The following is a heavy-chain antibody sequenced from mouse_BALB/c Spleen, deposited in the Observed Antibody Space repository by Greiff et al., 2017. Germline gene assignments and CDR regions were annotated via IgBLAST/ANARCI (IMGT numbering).Heavy chain of an antibody. J-gene: IGHJ3*01. V-gene: IGHV5-12-2*01. D-gene: IGHD1-1*01. CDR2: ISNGGGST. Sequence: EVKVVESGGGLVQPGGSLKLSCAASGFTFSSYTMSWVRQTPEKRLEWVAYISNGGGSTYYPDTVKGRFTISRDNAKNTLYLQMSSLKSEDTAMYYCARDYYGSSYAYWGQGTLVTVSA. CDR1: GFTFSSYT. CDR3: ARDYYGSSYAY.